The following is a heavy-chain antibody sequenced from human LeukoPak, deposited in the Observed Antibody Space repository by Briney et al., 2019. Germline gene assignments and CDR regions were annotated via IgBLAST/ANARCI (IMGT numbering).Heavy chain of an antibody. CDR1: GFTVSSTH. V-gene: IGHV3-53*01. Sequence: GSLRLSCEASGFTVSSTHMVWVRQAPGKGLEWVSLIFASGSTTKYADSVKGRFTISRDNSKNTLYLQMNSLRAEDTAVYYCAKDLRPDGINDFDHWGQGTLVTVSS. D-gene: IGHD1-1*01. CDR2: IFASGSTT. J-gene: IGHJ4*02. CDR3: AKDLRPDGINDFDH.